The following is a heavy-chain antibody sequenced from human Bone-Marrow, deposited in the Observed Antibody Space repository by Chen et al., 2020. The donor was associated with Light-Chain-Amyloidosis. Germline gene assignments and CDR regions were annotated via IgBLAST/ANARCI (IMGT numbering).Heavy chain of an antibody. CDR2: IYYSGAT. CDR3: ARRSYGSGWYDY. D-gene: IGHD6-19*01. V-gene: IGHV4-39*01. J-gene: IGHJ4*02. CDR1: GGSISSSSYY. Sequence: QLQLQESGPGLVKPSETLSLSCTVSGGSISSSSYYWGWIRQPPGKGLGWIGIIYYSGATYNNPSLESRLTISVDTSKNQFSLKLTSVTAADTAIYYCARRSYGSGWYDYWGQGTLVTVSS.